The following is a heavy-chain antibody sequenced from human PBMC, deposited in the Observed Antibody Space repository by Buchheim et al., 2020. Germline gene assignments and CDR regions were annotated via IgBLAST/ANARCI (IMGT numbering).Heavy chain of an antibody. CDR1: GDSISSTSYY. CDR2: IYYSGST. Sequence: QLQPQESGPGLVKPSETLSLTCTVSGDSISSTSYYWGWVRQPPGKGLEWIGNIYYSGSTYYTPSLRGRVTISVDTSKNQFSLRLTSVTAADTAVYYCARQLSVTGTRSQFDYWGQGTL. CDR3: ARQLSVTGTRSQFDY. J-gene: IGHJ4*02. V-gene: IGHV4-39*01. D-gene: IGHD2-21*02.